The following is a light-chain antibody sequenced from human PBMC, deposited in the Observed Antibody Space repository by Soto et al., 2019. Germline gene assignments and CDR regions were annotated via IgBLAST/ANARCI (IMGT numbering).Light chain of an antibody. Sequence: EIVTTQSPVTLSVSLGERATLSCRASQSVSSDLAWYQQKPGQAPRLLIYGAFNRATGVPARFSGSGSGTEFTLTISSLQSEDFAVYYCQQYNNWPPITFGQGTRLEIK. CDR2: GAF. CDR3: QQYNNWPPIT. V-gene: IGKV3-15*01. CDR1: QSVSSD. J-gene: IGKJ5*01.